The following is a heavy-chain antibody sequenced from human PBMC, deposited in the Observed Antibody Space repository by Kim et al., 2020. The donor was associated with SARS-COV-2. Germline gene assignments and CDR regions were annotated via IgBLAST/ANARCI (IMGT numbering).Heavy chain of an antibody. D-gene: IGHD6-19*01. Sequence: GGSLRLSCAASGFTVSSNYMSWVRQAPGKGLEWVSAIYSASSTYYADSVKGRFTISRDNSKNTLYLQMNSLRAEDTAVYYCARGTPPGSSSGWPFFDYWGQGTLVTVSS. V-gene: IGHV3-53*01. CDR3: ARGTPPGSSSGWPFFDY. CDR1: GFTVSSNY. CDR2: IYSASST. J-gene: IGHJ4*02.